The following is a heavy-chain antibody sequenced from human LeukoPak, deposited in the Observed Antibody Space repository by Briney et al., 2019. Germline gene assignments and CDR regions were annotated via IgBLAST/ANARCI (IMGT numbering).Heavy chain of an antibody. D-gene: IGHD2-21*01. J-gene: IGHJ4*02. CDR1: GFLFSDFIDHT. CDR2: ISSSSTSI. V-gene: IGHV3-21*01. CDR3: AREFSVVGNFDY. Sequence: PGGSLRLSCADSGFLFSDFIDHTMVWVRQAPGKGHEWVSYISSSSTSISYADSVRGRFSISRDNAQRSLYLHMNSLRDEDTAVYYCAREFSVVGNFDYWGQGTLVIVSS.